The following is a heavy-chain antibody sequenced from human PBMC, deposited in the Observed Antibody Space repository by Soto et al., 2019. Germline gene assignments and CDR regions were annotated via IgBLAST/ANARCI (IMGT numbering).Heavy chain of an antibody. Sequence: DVRLAASGGGLVQPGGSLRLSCTTSGFSFASFAMTWVRQAPGKGLEWVATISGRAGKTYYADSVKGRFSISRDTSRNTLYLQMNSLRADDTSIYYCAKWSYLAYLGQGTLVTVSA. CDR1: GFSFASFA. D-gene: IGHD3-10*01. CDR3: AKWSYLAY. J-gene: IGHJ4*02. CDR2: ISGRAGKT. V-gene: IGHV3-23*04.